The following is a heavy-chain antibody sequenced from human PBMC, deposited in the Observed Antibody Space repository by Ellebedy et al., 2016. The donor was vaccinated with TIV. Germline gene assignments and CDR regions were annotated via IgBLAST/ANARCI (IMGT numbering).Heavy chain of an antibody. D-gene: IGHD1-1*01. CDR2: IYSSGNS. CDR3: ARMLGTYFDS. Sequence: SETLSLTCSVSNVSISSYYWAWIRQPPGKGLEWIAFIYSSGNSNYNSSLKSRATISLDLSREQFSLKLRSVTVADTAVYYCARMLGTYFDSWGQGTLVTVSS. J-gene: IGHJ4*02. V-gene: IGHV4-59*01. CDR1: NVSISSYY.